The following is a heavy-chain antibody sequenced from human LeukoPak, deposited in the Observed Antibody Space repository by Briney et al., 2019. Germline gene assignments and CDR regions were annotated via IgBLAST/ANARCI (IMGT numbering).Heavy chain of an antibody. J-gene: IGHJ6*02. CDR2: ISYDGSNK. D-gene: IGHD5-18*01. CDR1: GFTFSSYG. V-gene: IGHV3-30*03. Sequence: GGSLRLSCAASGFTFSSYGMHWVRQAPGKGLEWVAVISYDGSNKYYADSVKGRFTISRDNSKNTLYLQMNSLRAEDTAVYYCARVGFQDTTMVNSYYYGMDVWGQGTTVTVSS. CDR3: ARVGFQDTTMVNSYYYGMDV.